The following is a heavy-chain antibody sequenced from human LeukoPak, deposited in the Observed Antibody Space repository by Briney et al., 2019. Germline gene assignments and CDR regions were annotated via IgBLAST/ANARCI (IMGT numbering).Heavy chain of an antibody. CDR1: GFTFSRSA. D-gene: IGHD3-22*01. CDR3: AKDGLYYDGSEHVYYFDS. J-gene: IGHJ4*02. V-gene: IGHV3-23*01. CDR2: IIYSGGAT. Sequence: GGSLRLSCAASGFTFSRSAMTWVRQGPGTGLEFVASIIYSGGATYYADSVKGRFTISRDNPKNTLYLQMNSLRAEDTALYYCAKDGLYYDGSEHVYYFDSWGQGTLVTVSS.